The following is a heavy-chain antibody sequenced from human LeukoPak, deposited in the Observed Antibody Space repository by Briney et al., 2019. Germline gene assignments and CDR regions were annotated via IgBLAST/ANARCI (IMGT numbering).Heavy chain of an antibody. V-gene: IGHV1-2*06. J-gene: IGHJ4*02. CDR2: INPNSGGT. Sequence: ASVKVSCKASGYTFTGYYMHWVRRAPGQGLEWMGRINPNSGGTNYAQKFQGRVTMTRDTSISTAYMELSRLRSDDTAVYYCARGDSSGYYYFDYWGQGTLVTVSS. CDR1: GYTFTGYY. D-gene: IGHD3-22*01. CDR3: ARGDSSGYYYFDY.